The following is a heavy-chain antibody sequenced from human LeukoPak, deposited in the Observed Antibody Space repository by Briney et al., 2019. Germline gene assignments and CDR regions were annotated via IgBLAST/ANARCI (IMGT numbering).Heavy chain of an antibody. J-gene: IGHJ6*04. V-gene: IGHV3-30*18. CDR3: AKATDSSSWYRQDYYYYGMDV. D-gene: IGHD6-13*01. CDR1: GFTFSSYG. CDR2: ISYDGSNK. Sequence: GGSLRLSCAASGFTFSSYGMHWVRQAPGKGQEWVAVISYDGSNKYYADSVKGRFTISRDNSKNTLYLQMNSLRAEDTAVYYCAKATDSSSWYRQDYYYYGMDVWGKGTTVTVSS.